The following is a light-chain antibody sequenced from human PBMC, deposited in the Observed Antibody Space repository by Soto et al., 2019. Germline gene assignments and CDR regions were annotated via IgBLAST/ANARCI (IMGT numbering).Light chain of an antibody. Sequence: QAVVTQPPSASGTPGQRVTISCSGSNSNIGSNAVNWYQQLPGTAPKVLIYTNNLRPSGVPDRFSGSKSGTSASLTISGLQSEDEADYHCAAWDDSLNGPTFGGGTKLTVL. J-gene: IGLJ3*02. CDR2: TNN. CDR3: AAWDDSLNGPT. V-gene: IGLV1-44*01. CDR1: NSNIGSNA.